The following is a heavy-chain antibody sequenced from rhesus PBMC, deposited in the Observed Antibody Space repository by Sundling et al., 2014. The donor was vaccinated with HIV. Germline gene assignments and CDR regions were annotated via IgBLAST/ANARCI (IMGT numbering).Heavy chain of an antibody. D-gene: IGHD2-27*01. CDR1: GFSFGSYA. J-gene: IGHJ6*01. V-gene: IGHV1-198*02. Sequence: QVQLVQSGAEVKKPGASVKVSCKASGFSFGSYALSWVRQAPGQGLEWMGGIVPLVGVTSYAQKFQGRVTIIADTSTSTAYMELSSLRSEDTAVYYCARDLGYNIDWYLESALGSWSQGVVVTVSS. CDR3: ARDLGYNIDWYLESALGS. CDR2: IVPLVGVT.